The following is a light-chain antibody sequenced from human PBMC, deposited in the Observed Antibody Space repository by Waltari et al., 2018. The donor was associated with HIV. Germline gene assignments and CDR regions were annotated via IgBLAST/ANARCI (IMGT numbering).Light chain of an antibody. J-gene: IGLJ2*01. CDR2: SNN. CDR3: ASWEDSLHGPV. CDR1: SSTIGIYL. Sequence: QSVLTQPHSASGTPGQRVTISCSGRSSTIGIYLPSGTSSTPGTAPKLLIYSNNQRPSGVPDRISGSKSGTSASLAIGGLQSDDEADYYCASWEDSLHGPVFGGGTKLTVL. V-gene: IGLV1-44*01.